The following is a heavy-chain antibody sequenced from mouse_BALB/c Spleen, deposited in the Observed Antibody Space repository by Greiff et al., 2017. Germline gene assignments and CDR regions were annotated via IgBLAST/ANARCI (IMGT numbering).Heavy chain of an antibody. CDR1: GFTFSSYY. D-gene: IGHD1-1*01. V-gene: IGHV5-6-2*01. CDR3: ARQRYGSSYEGAMDY. Sequence: EVQVVESGGGLVKLGGSLKLSCAASGFTFSSYYMSWVRQTPEKRLELVAAINSNGGSTYYPDTVKGRFTISRDNAKNTLYLQMSSLKSEDTALYYCARQRYGSSYEGAMDYWGQGTSVTVSS. J-gene: IGHJ4*01. CDR2: INSNGGST.